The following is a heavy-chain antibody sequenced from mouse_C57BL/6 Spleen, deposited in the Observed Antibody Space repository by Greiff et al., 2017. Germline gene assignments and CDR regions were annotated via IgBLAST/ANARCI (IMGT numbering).Heavy chain of an antibody. D-gene: IGHD2-5*01. CDR3: AREGYYSNYVDY. J-gene: IGHJ2*01. CDR1: GYTFTSYG. V-gene: IGHV1-81*01. CDR2: IYPRSGNT. Sequence: QVQLQQSGAELARPGASVKLSCKASGYTFTSYGISWVKQRTGQGLEWIGEIYPRSGNTYYNEKFKGKATLTADKSSSTAYMELRSLTSEDSAVYFCAREGYYSNYVDYWGQGTTLTVSS.